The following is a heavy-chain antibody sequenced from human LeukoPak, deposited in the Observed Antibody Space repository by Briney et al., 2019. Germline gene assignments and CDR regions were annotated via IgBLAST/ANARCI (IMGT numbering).Heavy chain of an antibody. CDR1: GFTFSSYA. J-gene: IGHJ6*02. V-gene: IGHV3-30-3*01. CDR2: ISYDGSNK. CDR3: ARDGRYCSSTSCYYYGMDV. Sequence: GGSLRLSCAASGFTFSSYAMHRVRQAPGKGLEWVAVISYDGSNKYYADSVKGRFTISRDNSKNTLYLQMNSLRAEDTAVYYCARDGRYCSSTSCYYYGMDVWGQGTTVTISS. D-gene: IGHD2-2*01.